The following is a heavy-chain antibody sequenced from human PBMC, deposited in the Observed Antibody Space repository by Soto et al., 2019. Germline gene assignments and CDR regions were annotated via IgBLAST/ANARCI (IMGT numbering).Heavy chain of an antibody. CDR3: ARDIMGTNYNYYGVDV. D-gene: IGHD2-8*01. CDR1: GGSISSYY. Sequence: SETLSLTCTVSGGSISSYYWSWIRQPPGKGLEWIGYIYYSGSTNYNPSLKSRVTISVDTSKNQFSLKLSSVTAADTAVYYCARDIMGTNYNYYGVDVWGQGTTVTVSS. CDR2: IYYSGST. J-gene: IGHJ6*02. V-gene: IGHV4-59*01.